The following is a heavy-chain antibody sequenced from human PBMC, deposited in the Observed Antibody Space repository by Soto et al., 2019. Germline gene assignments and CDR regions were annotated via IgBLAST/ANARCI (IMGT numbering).Heavy chain of an antibody. V-gene: IGHV4-31*02. D-gene: IGHD3-3*01. CDR2: IYYSGST. Sequence: VGYYWTWIRQHPGKGLEWIGYIYYSGSTYYNPSLKSRVTISVDTSKNQFSLKLTSVTAADTAVYYCARDVTDFWSGHEGMDVWGQGTTVTVSS. J-gene: IGHJ6*02. CDR3: ARDVTDFWSGHEGMDV. CDR1: VGYY.